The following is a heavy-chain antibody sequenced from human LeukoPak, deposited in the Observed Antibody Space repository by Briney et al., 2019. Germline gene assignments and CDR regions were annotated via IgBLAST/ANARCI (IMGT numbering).Heavy chain of an antibody. CDR2: ISGSGDST. J-gene: IGHJ4*02. D-gene: IGHD4-23*01. V-gene: IGHV3-23*01. CDR3: AKSRTVVIPLDY. CDR1: GFTFNNYA. Sequence: GSLRLSCAASGFTFNNYAMNWVRQAPGKGLEWVSIISGSGDSTYYANSVKGRFTISRDNSKNTLYLQMTSLRAEDTAVYYCAKSRTVVIPLDYWGQGSLVTVSS.